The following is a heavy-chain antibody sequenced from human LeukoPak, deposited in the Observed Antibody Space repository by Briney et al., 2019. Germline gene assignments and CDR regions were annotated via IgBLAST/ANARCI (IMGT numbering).Heavy chain of an antibody. CDR2: IYYSGST. J-gene: IGHJ5*02. CDR1: GGSISSYH. CDR3: ARGYSSSWYWFDP. Sequence: SETLSLTCSVSGGSISSYHWSWIRQPPGKGLEWVGYIYYSGSTNCNPSLKSRVTISLDTSKNHFSLKLSSVTAADTAVYYCARGYSSSWYWFDPWGQGTLVTVSS. V-gene: IGHV4-59*01. D-gene: IGHD6-13*01.